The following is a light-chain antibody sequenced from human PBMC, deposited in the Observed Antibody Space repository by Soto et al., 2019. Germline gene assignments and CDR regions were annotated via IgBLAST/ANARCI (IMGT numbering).Light chain of an antibody. CDR3: QHYDSFSWT. CDR1: QSISSW. CDR2: DAS. V-gene: IGKV1-5*01. Sequence: DIQMTQSPSTLTASVGDRVTITCRASQSISSWLAWYQQKPGKAPKVLIYDASSLESGVPSRFSGSGSGTEFTLTISSLQPDDFATYYCQHYDSFSWTFGQGTKV. J-gene: IGKJ1*01.